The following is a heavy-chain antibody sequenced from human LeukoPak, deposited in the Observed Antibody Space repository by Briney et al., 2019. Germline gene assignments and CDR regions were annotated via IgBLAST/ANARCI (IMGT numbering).Heavy chain of an antibody. V-gene: IGHV1-18*01. CDR2: ISDYNGNT. Sequence: ASVKVSCKASGYTFSSYGISWVRQAPGQGLEWMGWISDYNGNTNYAQMVQCRVTMTTDTSTSTAYMEVRSLRSGDTAMYYCARDVGDIVTVPAAISVPWGQGTLVTVSS. CDR1: GYTFSSYG. CDR3: ARDVGDIVTVPAAISVP. J-gene: IGHJ5*02. D-gene: IGHD2-2*01.